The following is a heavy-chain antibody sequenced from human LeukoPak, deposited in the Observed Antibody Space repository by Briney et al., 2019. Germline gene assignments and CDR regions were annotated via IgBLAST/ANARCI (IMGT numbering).Heavy chain of an antibody. CDR3: AKQSRWLQFNFFDS. V-gene: IGHV3-23*01. D-gene: IGHD5-24*01. Sequence: GGSLRPSCAASGFTFSTYAMSWVRQAPGKGLEWVSEISGSGGSTSFAASVKGRFAVSRDNSKNMLYLQMNSPRAEDTAVYYCAKQSRWLQFNFFDSWGQGTLVTVSS. CDR1: GFTFSTYA. CDR2: ISGSGGST. J-gene: IGHJ4*02.